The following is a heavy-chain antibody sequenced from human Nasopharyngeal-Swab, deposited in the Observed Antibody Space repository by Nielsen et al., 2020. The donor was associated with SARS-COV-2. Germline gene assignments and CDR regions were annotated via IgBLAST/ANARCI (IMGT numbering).Heavy chain of an antibody. CDR1: GFTFRSYE. D-gene: IGHD5-18*01. V-gene: IGHV3-48*03. CDR3: ARVRYSYGYAQFDY. CDR2: ISGSGSTI. Sequence: GGSLRLSCAASGFTFRSYEMNWVRQAPGKGLEWVSYISGSGSTIYSADSVKGRFTISRDNAKNSLYLQMNSLRAEDTAVYYCARVRYSYGYAQFDYWGQGTLVTVSS. J-gene: IGHJ4*02.